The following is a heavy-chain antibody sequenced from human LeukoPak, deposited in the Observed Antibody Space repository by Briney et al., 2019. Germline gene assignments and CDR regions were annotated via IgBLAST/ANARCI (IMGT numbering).Heavy chain of an antibody. V-gene: IGHV3-9*01. D-gene: IGHD6-19*01. CDR2: ISWNGGSI. Sequence: GGSLRLSCAASGFTFEEYGMHWVRQAPGKGLEWVSGISWNGGSIGYADSVKGRFTISRDNAKNSLYLQMNSLRAEDTAVYYCARGGIAVAAPASYYYYYMDVWGKGTTVTVSS. J-gene: IGHJ6*03. CDR3: ARGGIAVAAPASYYYYYMDV. CDR1: GFTFEEYG.